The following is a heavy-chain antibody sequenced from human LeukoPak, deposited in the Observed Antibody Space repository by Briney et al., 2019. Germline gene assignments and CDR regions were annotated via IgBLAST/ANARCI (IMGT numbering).Heavy chain of an antibody. J-gene: IGHJ6*03. CDR3: ARVVYYYYYYMDV. Sequence: SETLSLTCTVSGGSISSYYWSWIRQPPGKGLEWIGYIYTSGSTNYNPSLKNRVTISVDTSKNQFSLKLSSVTAADTAVYYCARVVYYYYYYMDVWGKGTTVTVSS. CDR1: GGSISSYY. V-gene: IGHV4-4*09. CDR2: IYTSGST. D-gene: IGHD2-15*01.